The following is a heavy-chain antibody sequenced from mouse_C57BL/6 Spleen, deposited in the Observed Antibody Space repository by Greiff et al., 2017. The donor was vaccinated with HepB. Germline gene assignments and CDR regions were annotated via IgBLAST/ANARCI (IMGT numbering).Heavy chain of an antibody. CDR1: GYTFTSYW. V-gene: IGHV1-55*01. D-gene: IGHD1-1*01. CDR3: ARSLYYGSRDWYFDV. J-gene: IGHJ1*03. Sequence: VQLQQPGAELVKPGASVKMSCKASGYTFTSYWITWVKQRPGQGLEWIGDIYPGSGSTNYNEKFKSKATLTVDTSSSTAYMQLSSLTSEDSAVYYCARSLYYGSRDWYFDVWGTGTTVTVSS. CDR2: IYPGSGST.